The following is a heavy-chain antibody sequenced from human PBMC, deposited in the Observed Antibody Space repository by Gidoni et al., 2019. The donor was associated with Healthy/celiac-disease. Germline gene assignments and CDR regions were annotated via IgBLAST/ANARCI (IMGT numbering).Heavy chain of an antibody. CDR1: GGSISSGSYY. J-gene: IGHJ2*01. CDR2: IYTSGST. Sequence: QVQLQESGPGLVKPSQTLSLTCTFSGGSISSGSYYWSWIRQPAGKGLEWIGRIYTSGSTNYNPSLKSRVTISVDTSKNQFSLKLSSVTAADTAVYYCARGDYVWGSYRPYWYFDLWGRGTLVTVSS. CDR3: ARGDYVWGSYRPYWYFDL. D-gene: IGHD3-16*02. V-gene: IGHV4-61*02.